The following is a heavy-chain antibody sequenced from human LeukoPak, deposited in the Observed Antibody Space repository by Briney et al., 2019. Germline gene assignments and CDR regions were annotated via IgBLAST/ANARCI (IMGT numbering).Heavy chain of an antibody. CDR3: ARDLNPGFSSEKEITIFGVVDY. Sequence: ASIKVSCKASGYTFTNYGVIWVRQAPGQGLEWMGWISAYDDYTNYTQKLQGRVTMTTDTSTSTAYMELRSLRSDDTAVYYCARDLNPGFSSEKEITIFGVVDYWGQGTLVTVSS. D-gene: IGHD3-3*01. CDR2: ISAYDDYT. V-gene: IGHV1-18*01. J-gene: IGHJ4*02. CDR1: GYTFTNYG.